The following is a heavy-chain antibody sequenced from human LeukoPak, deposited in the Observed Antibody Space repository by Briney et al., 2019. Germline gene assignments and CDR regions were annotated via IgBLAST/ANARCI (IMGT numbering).Heavy chain of an antibody. CDR3: ARDRLAYGELDI. J-gene: IGHJ3*02. Sequence: GGSLRLSCAASGFTFSSYAMHWVRQAPGKGLEWVAVISYDGSNKYYADSVKGRFTISRDNSKNTLHLQMNSLRAEDTAVYYCARDRLAYGELDIWGQGTMVTVSS. D-gene: IGHD4-17*01. CDR1: GFTFSSYA. CDR2: ISYDGSNK. V-gene: IGHV3-30*01.